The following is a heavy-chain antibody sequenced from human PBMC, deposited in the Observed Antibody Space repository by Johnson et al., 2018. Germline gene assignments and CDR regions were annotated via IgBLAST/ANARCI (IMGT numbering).Heavy chain of an antibody. J-gene: IGHJ6*03. CDR3: AKDGPDIVATIIYYMDV. D-gene: IGHD5-12*01. V-gene: IGHV4-59*01. Sequence: QVQLQESGPGLVKPSETLSLTCTVSGGSISSYYWSWIRQPPGKGLEWIGYIYYSGSTNYNPSLKSRVTISVDTSKNTLYLQMNSLRAEDTAVYYCAKDGPDIVATIIYYMDVWGKGTTVTVSS. CDR2: IYYSGST. CDR1: GGSISSYY.